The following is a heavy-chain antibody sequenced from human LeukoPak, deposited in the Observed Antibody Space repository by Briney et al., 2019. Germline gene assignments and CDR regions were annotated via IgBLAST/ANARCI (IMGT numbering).Heavy chain of an antibody. CDR3: ARGGSTGWYSFDY. CDR2: INWDGGST. V-gene: IGHV3-20*04. J-gene: IGHJ4*02. CDR1: GFRFDGYG. D-gene: IGHD6-19*01. Sequence: GGSLRLSCVASGFRFDGYGMSWVRQAPGKGLEWVSGINWDGGSTGYADSVKGRFTISRDNAKNSLYLRMNSLRAEDTALYYCARGGSTGWYSFDYWGQGTLVTVSS.